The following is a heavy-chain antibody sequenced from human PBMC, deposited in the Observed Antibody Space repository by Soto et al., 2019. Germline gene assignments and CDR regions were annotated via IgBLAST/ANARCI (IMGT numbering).Heavy chain of an antibody. CDR3: ARGREYIFDS. J-gene: IGHJ4*02. D-gene: IGHD5-18*01. V-gene: IGHV4-59*12. CDR1: GGSISRDY. CDR2: IYSSGSS. Sequence: PSETLSLTCTVSGGSISRDYWNWIRQPPGKGLEWVGYIYSSGSSNYNPSLEGRASMSVDTSKKQLSLRLNSVTTADTAVYYCARGREYIFDSWGQGILVTVSS.